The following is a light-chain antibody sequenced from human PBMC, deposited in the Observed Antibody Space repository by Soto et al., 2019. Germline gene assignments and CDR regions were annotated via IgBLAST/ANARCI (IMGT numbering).Light chain of an antibody. CDR2: DAS. J-gene: IGKJ4*01. CDR1: QSVSSF. V-gene: IGKV3-11*01. CDR3: QHRRNWAGNT. Sequence: EIVLTQSPATLSLFPGERATLSCRASQSVSSFLAWYQQKPGQAPRLLIYDASNRATGIPARFSGSGSETDFTLTISSLEPEDFAVYYCQHRRNWAGNTFGGGTKVEIK.